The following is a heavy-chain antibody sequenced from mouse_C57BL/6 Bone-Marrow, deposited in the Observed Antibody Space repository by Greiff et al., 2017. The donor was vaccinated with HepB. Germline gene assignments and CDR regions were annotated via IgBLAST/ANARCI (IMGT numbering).Heavy chain of an antibody. V-gene: IGHV2-2*01. CDR2: IWSGGSP. J-gene: IGHJ2*01. CDR3: ARMAYYSNSNYFDT. CDR1: GFSLTNYG. Sequence: QVQLQQSGPGLVQPSQSLSITCTVSGFSLTNYGVHWVRQSPGKGLEWLGAIWSGGSPDYNAAFISRLSISKDNSESQVFFKMNSLQADDTAIYYCARMAYYSNSNYFDTWGQGTTLTVSS. D-gene: IGHD2-5*01.